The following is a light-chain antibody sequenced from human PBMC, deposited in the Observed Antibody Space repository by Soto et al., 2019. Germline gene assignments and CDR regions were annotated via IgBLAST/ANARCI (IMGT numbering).Light chain of an antibody. Sequence: EIVLTQSPATLSLSPGERATLSCRASQSVSSYLAWYQQKPGQAPRLLIYDASNRATGIPARFSGSGSGTDFTLTISSLEPEDFAVYYCQQRSNWPYTXG. CDR1: QSVSSY. CDR2: DAS. V-gene: IGKV3-11*01. CDR3: QQRSNWPYT. J-gene: IGKJ2*01.